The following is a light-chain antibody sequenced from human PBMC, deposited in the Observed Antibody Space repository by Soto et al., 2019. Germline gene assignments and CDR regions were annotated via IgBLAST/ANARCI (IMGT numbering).Light chain of an antibody. CDR1: QGVTTN. CDR2: DVS. Sequence: EIVMTQSPASLSVSPGERVTLSCSAGQGVTTNFAWYQHKSGQSPRLLIYDVSTRATGVPARFSGTGSETDFTLTISGLQSEDSEVYYCQQYNNWPFSFGQGTRLEIK. V-gene: IGKV3-15*01. J-gene: IGKJ5*01. CDR3: QQYNNWPFS.